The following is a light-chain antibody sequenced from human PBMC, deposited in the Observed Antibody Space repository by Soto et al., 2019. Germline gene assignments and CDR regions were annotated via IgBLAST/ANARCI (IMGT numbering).Light chain of an antibody. CDR1: SSDVGAYHY. Sequence: QSVLTQPPSASESPGQSVTISCTGTSSDVGAYHYVSWYQHHPGRAPKLLIYEVNKRPPGVPGRFTGSKSGNTASLTISGLQGEDEADYYCSAYTVSRTYVFGTGTKVTV. V-gene: IGLV2-8*01. CDR2: EVN. CDR3: SAYTVSRTYV. J-gene: IGLJ1*01.